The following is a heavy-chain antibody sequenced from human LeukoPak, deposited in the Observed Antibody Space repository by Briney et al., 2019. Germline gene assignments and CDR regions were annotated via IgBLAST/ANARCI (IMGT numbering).Heavy chain of an antibody. CDR2: IRYDGSNK. D-gene: IGHD3-10*01. V-gene: IGHV3-30*02. CDR1: GFTFSSYG. CDR3: AKEQSMVRGVWNYYYYYMDV. J-gene: IGHJ6*03. Sequence: GGSLRLSCAASGFTFSSYGMHWVRQAPGKGLEWVAFIRYDGSNKYYADSVKGRFTISRDNSKNTLYLQMNSLRAEDTAVYYCAKEQSMVRGVWNYYYYYMDVWGKGTTVTISS.